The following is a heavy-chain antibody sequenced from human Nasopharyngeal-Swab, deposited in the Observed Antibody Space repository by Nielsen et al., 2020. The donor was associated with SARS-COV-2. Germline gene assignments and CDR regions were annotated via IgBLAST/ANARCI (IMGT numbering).Heavy chain of an antibody. Sequence: WIRQPPGKGLEWVSAISGSGGSTYYADSVKGRFTISRDNSKNTLYLQMNSLRAEDTAVYYCANPYGSGCYYSYWGQGTLVTVSS. V-gene: IGHV3-23*01. CDR3: ANPYGSGCYYSY. J-gene: IGHJ4*02. D-gene: IGHD3-10*01. CDR2: ISGSGGST.